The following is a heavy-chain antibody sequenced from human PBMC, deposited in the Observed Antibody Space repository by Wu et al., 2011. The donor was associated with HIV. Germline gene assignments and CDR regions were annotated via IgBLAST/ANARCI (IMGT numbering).Heavy chain of an antibody. Sequence: QVQLVQSGAEVKKAGSSVKVSCKASGNTFSGYAVSWVRQAPGQGLEWMGGILPMFGTTNYAQKFQGRVTITADKSATTVYMELRSLRSEDTAVYYCARSGVSAEYYFYYMNVWGKGTTVTRLL. V-gene: IGHV1-69*14. CDR3: ARSGVSAEYYFYYMNV. CDR2: ILPMFGTT. D-gene: IGHD2-2*01. CDR1: GNTFSGYA. J-gene: IGHJ6*03.